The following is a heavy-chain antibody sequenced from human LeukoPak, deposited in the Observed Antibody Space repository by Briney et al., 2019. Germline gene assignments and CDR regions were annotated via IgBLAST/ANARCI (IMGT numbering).Heavy chain of an antibody. D-gene: IGHD3/OR15-3a*01. V-gene: IGHV4-39*01. J-gene: IGHJ4*02. CDR1: GGSVSSGSYY. CDR3: ARRGLIDY. Sequence: SETLSLTCTVSGGSVSSGSYYWGWIRQPPGKGLEWIGSIYYSGSTYYNPSLKSRVTISVDTSKNQFSLNLSSVTAADTAVYYCARRGLIDYWGQGTLVTVSS. CDR2: IYYSGST.